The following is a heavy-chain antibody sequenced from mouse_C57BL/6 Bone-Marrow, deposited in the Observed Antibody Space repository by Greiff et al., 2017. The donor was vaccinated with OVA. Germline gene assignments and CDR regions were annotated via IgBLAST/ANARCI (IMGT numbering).Heavy chain of an antibody. CDR3: ALWRRAY. D-gene: IGHD1-1*02. V-gene: IGHV1-81*01. Sequence: VKLQESGAELARPGASVKLSCKASGYTFTSYGISWVKQRTGQGLEWIGEIYPRSGNTYYNEKFKGKATLTADKSSSTAYMELRSLTSEDSAVYFCALWRRAYWGQGTLVTVSA. CDR1: GYTFTSYG. CDR2: IYPRSGNT. J-gene: IGHJ3*01.